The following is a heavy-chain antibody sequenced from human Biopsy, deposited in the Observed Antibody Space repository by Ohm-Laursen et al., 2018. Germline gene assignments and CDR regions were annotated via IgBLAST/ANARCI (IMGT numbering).Heavy chain of an antibody. CDR2: INHSGRT. D-gene: IGHD3-22*01. V-gene: IGHV4-34*01. Sequence: GTLSLTCAVYGESFNGYYWSWIRQTPGKGLEWIGEINHSGRTNYNPSLKRRVTISVDTSKNQFLLKVRSVTAVDTAVYYCVRGVDYYDPYHYYALDVWGQGTTVTVSS. CDR3: VRGVDYYDPYHYYALDV. J-gene: IGHJ6*02. CDR1: GESFNGYY.